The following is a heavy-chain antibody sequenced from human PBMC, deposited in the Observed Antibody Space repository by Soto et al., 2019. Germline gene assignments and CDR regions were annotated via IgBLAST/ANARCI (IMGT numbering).Heavy chain of an antibody. CDR2: VYYTGST. D-gene: IGHD2-2*01. J-gene: IGHJ4*02. V-gene: IGHV4-59*01. CDR3: ARRLAAKPFYYFDY. CDR1: GGSISSYY. Sequence: SETLSLTCTVSGGSISSYYWTWIRQPPGKGLEWIGYVYYTGSTNFNPSLKSRVTMSVDTSKNQFSLNLRSVTTADTAVYYCARRLAAKPFYYFDYWGQGTLVTVSS.